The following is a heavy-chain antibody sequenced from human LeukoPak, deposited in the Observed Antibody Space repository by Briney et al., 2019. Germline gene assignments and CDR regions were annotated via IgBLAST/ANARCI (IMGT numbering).Heavy chain of an antibody. D-gene: IGHD3-10*02. CDR1: GFTFSSYS. Sequence: SGGSLRLSCAASGFTFSSYSMNWVRQAPGKGLGWVSSISSSSSYIYYADSVKGRFTISRDNAKNSLYLQMNSLRAEDTAVYYCARVSMLFSYYYYMDVWGKGTTVTVSS. CDR2: ISSSSSYI. CDR3: ARVSMLFSYYYYMDV. V-gene: IGHV3-21*01. J-gene: IGHJ6*03.